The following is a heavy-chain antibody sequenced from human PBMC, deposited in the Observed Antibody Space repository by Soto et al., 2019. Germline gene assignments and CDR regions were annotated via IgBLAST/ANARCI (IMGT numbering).Heavy chain of an antibody. V-gene: IGHV1-18*01. D-gene: IGHD3-22*01. CDR1: GYTFTSYG. J-gene: IGHJ6*02. Sequence: ASVKVSRKASGYTFTSYGISWVRQAPGQGLEWMGWISAYNGNTNYAQKLQGRVTMTTDTSTSTAYMELRSLRSDDTAVYYCARVSYYYDSSGYHYYYYGMDVWGQGTTVTVSS. CDR2: ISAYNGNT. CDR3: ARVSYYYDSSGYHYYYYGMDV.